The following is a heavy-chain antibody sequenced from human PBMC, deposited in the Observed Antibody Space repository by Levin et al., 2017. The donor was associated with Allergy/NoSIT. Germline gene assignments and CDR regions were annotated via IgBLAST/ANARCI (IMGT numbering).Heavy chain of an antibody. D-gene: IGHD3-10*01. Sequence: GESLKISCAASGFTFSSYAMTWVRQAPGKGLDWVSVISEGRGTAFYADSVKGRFTVSRDNSKNMLYLQMSSLRAEDTAIYYCAKYVILVPPRTRAFDVWGPGAMVTVSS. CDR1: GFTFSSYA. CDR3: AKYVILVPPRTRAFDV. J-gene: IGHJ3*01. CDR2: ISEGRGTA. V-gene: IGHV3-23*01.